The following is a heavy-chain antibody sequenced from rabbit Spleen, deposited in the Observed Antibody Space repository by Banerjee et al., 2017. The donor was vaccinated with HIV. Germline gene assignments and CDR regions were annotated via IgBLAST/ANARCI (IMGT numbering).Heavy chain of an antibody. D-gene: IGHD1-1*01. Sequence: QSLEESGGDLVKPGASLTLTCTASGVSFSISSYMCWVRQAPGKGLEWIACINAITGKAVYASWAKGRFTFSKTSSTTVTLQMTSLTAADTATYLCARDLVGVIGWNFNLWGPGTLVTVS. CDR2: INAITGKA. CDR3: ARDLVGVIGWNFNL. CDR1: GVSFSISSY. J-gene: IGHJ4*01. V-gene: IGHV1S40*01.